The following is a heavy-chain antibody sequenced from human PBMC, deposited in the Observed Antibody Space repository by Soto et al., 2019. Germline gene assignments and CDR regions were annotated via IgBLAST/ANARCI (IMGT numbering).Heavy chain of an antibody. CDR3: ARGRGIGFSSTWNIYWYYNMDV. Sequence: QVQLVQSGAEVRKSGSSVKVSCKAAGGTFSDYALSWVRQAPGQGLEWMGGISPMFATTNYAQKFQGRVTITADDSATTAHMELRSLKSEDTAVYYCARGRGIGFSSTWNIYWYYNMDVWCQGTTVTVSS. CDR2: ISPMFATT. V-gene: IGHV1-69*01. J-gene: IGHJ6*02. D-gene: IGHD6-13*01. CDR1: GGTFSDYA.